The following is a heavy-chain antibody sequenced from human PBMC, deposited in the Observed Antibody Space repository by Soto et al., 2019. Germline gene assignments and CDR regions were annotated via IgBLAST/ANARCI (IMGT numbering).Heavy chain of an antibody. Sequence: PGGSLRLSCAASGFTFSSYAMSWVRQAPGKGLEWVSAISGSGGSTYYADSVKGRFTISRDNSKNTLYLQMNSLRAEDTAVYYYAKGPSPRFWEWLSPGWNWFDPWGQGTLVTVSS. D-gene: IGHD3-3*01. J-gene: IGHJ5*02. CDR2: ISGSGGST. CDR1: GFTFSSYA. CDR3: AKGPSPRFWEWLSPGWNWFDP. V-gene: IGHV3-23*01.